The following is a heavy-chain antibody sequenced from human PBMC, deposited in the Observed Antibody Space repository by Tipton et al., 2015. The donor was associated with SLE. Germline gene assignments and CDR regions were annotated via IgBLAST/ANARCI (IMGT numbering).Heavy chain of an antibody. V-gene: IGHV3-30-3*01. CDR1: GFTFSSYA. D-gene: IGHD3-3*01. J-gene: IGHJ4*02. CDR2: ISYDGSNK. CDR3: ARDRHDFWSGYVDY. Sequence: SLRLSCAASGFTFSSYAMHWVRQAPGKGLEWVAVISYDGSNKYYADSVKGRFTISRDNSKNTLYLQMNSLRAEDTAVYYCARDRHDFWSGYVDYWGQGTLVTVSS.